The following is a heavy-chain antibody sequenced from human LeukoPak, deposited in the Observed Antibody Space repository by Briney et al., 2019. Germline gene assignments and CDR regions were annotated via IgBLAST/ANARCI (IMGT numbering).Heavy chain of an antibody. CDR3: ARFSGRGYSYGTNYYYGMDV. V-gene: IGHV3-21*01. D-gene: IGHD5-18*01. CDR1: GFTFSSYS. CDR2: SSSSSSYI. J-gene: IGHJ6*02. Sequence: GGSLRLSCAASGFTFSSYSMNWVRQAPVKGLEWVSSSSSSSSYIYYADSVKGRFAISRDNAKISLYLQMNSLRAEDTAVYYCARFSGRGYSYGTNYYYGMDVWGQGTTVTVSS.